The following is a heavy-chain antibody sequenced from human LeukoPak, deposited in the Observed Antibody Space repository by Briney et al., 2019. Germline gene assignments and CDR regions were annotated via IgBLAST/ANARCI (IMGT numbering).Heavy chain of an antibody. V-gene: IGHV4-39*01. J-gene: IGHJ4*02. Sequence: SETLSLTCTVSGDSISINYNWGWIRQPPGKGLEWIGSIFYSGATHYSPSLKSRVTISVDTSKNQFSLKLSSMTAADTAVYYCVRHRQWLLFPDYWSQGTLVTVSS. CDR2: IFYSGAT. CDR1: GDSISINYN. D-gene: IGHD6-19*01. CDR3: VRHRQWLLFPDY.